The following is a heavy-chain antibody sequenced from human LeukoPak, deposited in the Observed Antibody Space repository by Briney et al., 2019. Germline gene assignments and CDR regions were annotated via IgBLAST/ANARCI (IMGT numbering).Heavy chain of an antibody. J-gene: IGHJ4*02. CDR2: ISGSGGST. CDR3: AKVYSGYDRVFDY. CDR1: GFTFSSYA. Sequence: PGGSLRLSCAASGFTFSSYAMSWVRQAPGKGLEWVSAISGSGGSTNYADSVKGRFTISRDNSKNTLYLQMNSLRAEDTAVYYCAKVYSGYDRVFDYWGQGALVTVSS. D-gene: IGHD5-12*01. V-gene: IGHV3-23*01.